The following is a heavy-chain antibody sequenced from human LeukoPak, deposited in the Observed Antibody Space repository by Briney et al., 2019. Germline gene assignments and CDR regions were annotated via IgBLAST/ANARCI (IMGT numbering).Heavy chain of an antibody. CDR2: VYYSGST. J-gene: IGHJ4*02. CDR3: ARPKHCSSTSCPFDY. CDR1: GGSISGYT. D-gene: IGHD2-2*01. Sequence: SETLSLTCTVSGGSISGYTWSWIWHTPRKGLEWIGYVYYSGSTNYKPSLKSRVTISVDTSKNQFSLKLSSVTAADTAVYYCARPKHCSSTSCPFDYWGQGTLVTVSS. V-gene: IGHV4-59*08.